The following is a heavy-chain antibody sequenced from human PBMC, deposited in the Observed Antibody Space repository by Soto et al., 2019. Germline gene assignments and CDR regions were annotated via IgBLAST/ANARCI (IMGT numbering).Heavy chain of an antibody. CDR1: GGTFSSHA. CDR2: VIPIYGTT. D-gene: IGHD5-12*01. J-gene: IGHJ6*02. Sequence: QVQLLQSGAEVKKPGSSVNVSCKASGGTFSSHAISWVRQPHGQGLEWMGGVIPIYGTTNYALKFQGRISITADDSTSTAYMEVNSLTSDDTAVYYCARPSSGTRENSYYYAVDVWGQGTTVIVSS. CDR3: ARPSSGTRENSYYYAVDV. V-gene: IGHV1-69*12.